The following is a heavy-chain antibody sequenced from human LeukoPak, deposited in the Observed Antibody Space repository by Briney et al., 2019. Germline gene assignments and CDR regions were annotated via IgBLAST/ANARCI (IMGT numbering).Heavy chain of an antibody. D-gene: IGHD1-26*01. CDR3: ARDLYSGSYSEGY. J-gene: IGHJ4*02. CDR2: INQDGSLK. Sequence: GGSLRLSCAASGFPFSNYWMTWVRQAPGKGLEWVANINQDGSLKGYVDSVKGRFTISRDNAMNSLYPQMNSLRAEDTAIYYCARDLYSGSYSEGYWGQGILVTVSS. CDR1: GFPFSNYW. V-gene: IGHV3-7*01.